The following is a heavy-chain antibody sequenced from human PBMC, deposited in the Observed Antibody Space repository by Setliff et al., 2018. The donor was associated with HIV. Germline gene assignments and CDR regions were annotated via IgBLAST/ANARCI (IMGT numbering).Heavy chain of an antibody. CDR3: ATGPPYCSGGSCYSALHH. V-gene: IGHV1-69*10. Sequence: SVKVSCKASRGTFTSYAFSWVRQAPGQGLEWMGGIIAILSIPSYAQKFQGRVTITADKSTGTAYMELKSPRSEDTAVYYCATGPPYCSGGSCYSALHHWGQGTLVTVSS. CDR2: IIAILSIP. J-gene: IGHJ1*01. CDR1: RGTFTSYA. D-gene: IGHD2-15*01.